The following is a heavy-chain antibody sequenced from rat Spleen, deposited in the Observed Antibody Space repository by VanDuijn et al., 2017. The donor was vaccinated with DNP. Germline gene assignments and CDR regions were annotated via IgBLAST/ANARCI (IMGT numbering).Heavy chain of an antibody. Sequence: EVQLVESGGGLVQPGRSLKLSCAASGFTFSNYDMAWVRQAPTKGLEWVASISPSGGSTYYRDSVKGRFTVSRDNAKSSLYLQMDSLRSEDTATYYCARHRRVPTRYAMDAWGQGTSVTVSS. V-gene: IGHV5-25*01. CDR1: GFTFSNYD. CDR2: ISPSGGST. CDR3: ARHRRVPTRYAMDA. J-gene: IGHJ4*01. D-gene: IGHD1-11*01.